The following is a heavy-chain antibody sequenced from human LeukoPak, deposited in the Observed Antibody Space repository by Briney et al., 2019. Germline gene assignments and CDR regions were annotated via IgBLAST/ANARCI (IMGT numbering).Heavy chain of an antibody. Sequence: PGRSLRLSCAASGFTFSSYGMHWVRQAPGKGLEWVAVISYDGSNKYYADSVKGRFTISRDNSKNTLHLQMNSLRAEDTAVYYCAKGPRGYSYGYMWFDPWGQGTLVTVSS. CDR1: GFTFSSYG. J-gene: IGHJ5*02. D-gene: IGHD5-18*01. CDR2: ISYDGSNK. CDR3: AKGPRGYSYGYMWFDP. V-gene: IGHV3-30*18.